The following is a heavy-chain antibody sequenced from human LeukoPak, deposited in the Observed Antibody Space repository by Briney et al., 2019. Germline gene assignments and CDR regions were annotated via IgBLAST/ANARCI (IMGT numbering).Heavy chain of an antibody. V-gene: IGHV3-23*01. CDR1: GFTFSSYA. CDR2: ISGSGGST. CDR3: AKDGSYSSSWGDYFDY. Sequence: GGSLRLSCAASGFTFSSYAMSWVRQAPGKGLEWVSTISGSGGSTYYVDSVKGRFTISRDNSKNTLYLQMNSLRAEETAVYYCAKDGSYSSSWGDYFDYWGQGTLVTVSS. D-gene: IGHD6-6*01. J-gene: IGHJ4*02.